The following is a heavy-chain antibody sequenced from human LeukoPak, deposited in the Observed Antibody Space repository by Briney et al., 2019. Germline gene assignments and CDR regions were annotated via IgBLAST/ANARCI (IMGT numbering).Heavy chain of an antibody. J-gene: IGHJ4*02. Sequence: GGSLRLSCAASEFTFSIYWMSWVRQAPGKGLEWVANIKQDGSENYYVDSVKGRFTISRDNAKNSLYLQMNSLRAEDTAVYYCARSLWFGESSDWGQGTLVTVSS. CDR1: EFTFSIYW. CDR2: IKQDGSEN. D-gene: IGHD3-10*01. CDR3: ARSLWFGESSD. V-gene: IGHV3-7*01.